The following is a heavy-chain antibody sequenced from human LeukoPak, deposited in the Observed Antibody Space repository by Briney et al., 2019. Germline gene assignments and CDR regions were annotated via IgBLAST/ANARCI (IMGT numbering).Heavy chain of an antibody. Sequence: PSETLSLSCAVYGGSLRGYYWNRIRQPPGKGLEWIGEINHSGSTNYNPSLKSRVAISVDTSKNQVSLTLSSVTAADTAVYYSARGPGARHFVVVIAPHDYYYYYMDVWGKGSTVTVSS. J-gene: IGHJ6*03. CDR3: ARGPGARHFVVVIAPHDYYYYYMDV. D-gene: IGHD2-21*01. CDR1: GGSLRGYY. CDR2: INHSGST. V-gene: IGHV4-34*01.